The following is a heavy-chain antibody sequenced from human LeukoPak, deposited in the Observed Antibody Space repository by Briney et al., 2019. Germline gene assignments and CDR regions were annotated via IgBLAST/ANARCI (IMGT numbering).Heavy chain of an antibody. CDR1: GGSISSYY. D-gene: IGHD5-18*01. CDR2: IYYSGST. J-gene: IGHJ4*02. CDR3: ARDGGGQLWPLFDY. V-gene: IGHV4-59*01. Sequence: PSETLSLTCTVSGGSISSYYWSWIRQPPGKGLEWIGYIYYSGSTNYNPSLKSRVTISVDTSKNQFSLKLSSVTAADTAVYYCARDGGGQLWPLFDYWGQGTLVTVSS.